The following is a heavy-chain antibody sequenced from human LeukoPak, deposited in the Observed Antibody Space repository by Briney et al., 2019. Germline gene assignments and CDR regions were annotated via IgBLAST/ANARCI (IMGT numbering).Heavy chain of an antibody. Sequence: SETLSLTCTVCGGSIISHFWSWIRQPPGRGLEWIGYIYYSGSTKYNPSLKSRVTISVDTSKNQFSLKLRSVTAADTAVYYCARLAPSPGVWASHYWGPGTLVTVSS. CDR1: GGSIISHF. D-gene: IGHD6-13*01. J-gene: IGHJ4*02. CDR3: ARLAPSPGVWASHY. CDR2: IYYSGST. V-gene: IGHV4-59*08.